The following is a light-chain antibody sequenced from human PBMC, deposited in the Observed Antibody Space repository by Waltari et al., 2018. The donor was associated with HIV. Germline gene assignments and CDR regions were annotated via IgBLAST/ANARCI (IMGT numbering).Light chain of an antibody. J-gene: IGLJ3*02. Sequence: QSALTQPPSASGSPRQSVTISCTGTRSDVGGYNSVSWYQQHPGKAPKPMMYEVSKRPSGVPDRFSGSKSGNTASLTVSGLQAEDEADYYCSSYAGSNNLVFGGGTKLTVL. CDR3: SSYAGSNNLV. CDR2: EVS. V-gene: IGLV2-8*01. CDR1: RSDVGGYNS.